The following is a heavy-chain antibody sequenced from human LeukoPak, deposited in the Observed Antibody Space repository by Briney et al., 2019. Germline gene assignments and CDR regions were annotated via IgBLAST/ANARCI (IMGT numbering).Heavy chain of an antibody. CDR2: IYSGGST. J-gene: IGHJ5*02. Sequence: PGGSLRLSCAASGFTVSSNYMSWVRQAPGKGLEWVSVIYSGGSTYYADSVKGRFTISRHNSKNTLYLQMNSLRAEGTAVYYCARGGFDWINWFDPWGQGTLVTVSS. V-gene: IGHV3-53*04. D-gene: IGHD3-9*01. CDR1: GFTVSSNY. CDR3: ARGGFDWINWFDP.